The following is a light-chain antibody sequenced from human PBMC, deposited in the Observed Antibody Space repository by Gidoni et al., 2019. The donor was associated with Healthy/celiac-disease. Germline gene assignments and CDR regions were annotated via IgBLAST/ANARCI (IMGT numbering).Light chain of an antibody. CDR3: SSYTSSSTVV. CDR2: DVS. V-gene: IGLV2-14*03. CDR1: SSDVGGYNY. J-gene: IGLJ2*01. Sequence: QSALTHPASASGSPGQSITISCTGTSSDVGGYNYVSWYQQHPGKAPKLMIYDVSNRPSGVSNRFSGSKSGNTASLTISGLQAEDEADYYCSSYTSSSTVVFGGGTKLTVL.